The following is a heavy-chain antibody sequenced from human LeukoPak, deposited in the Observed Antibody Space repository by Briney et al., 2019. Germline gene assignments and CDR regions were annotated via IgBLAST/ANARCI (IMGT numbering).Heavy chain of an antibody. CDR3: AKDAVVVTAFHYYYYMDV. J-gene: IGHJ6*03. D-gene: IGHD2-21*02. CDR2: IRYDGSNK. CDR1: GFTFSSYG. V-gene: IGHV3-30*02. Sequence: GGSLRLSCAASGFTFSSYGMHWVRQAPGKGLEWVAFIRYDGSNKYYADSVKGRFTISRDNSKNTLYLQMNSLRAEDTALYYCAKDAVVVTAFHYYYYMDVWGKGTTVTVSS.